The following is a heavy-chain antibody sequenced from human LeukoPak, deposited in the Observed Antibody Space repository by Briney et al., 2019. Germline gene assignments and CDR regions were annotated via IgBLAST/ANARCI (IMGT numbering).Heavy chain of an antibody. J-gene: IGHJ4*02. CDR3: AKDLAVGYFDY. Sequence: GGSLRLSCAASGFTFSSYWMSWVRQAPGTGLEWVANIKQDGSEKYYVDSVKGRFTISRDNAKNSLYLQMNSLRAEDTAVYYCAKDLAVGYFDYWGQGTLVTVSS. CDR1: GFTFSSYW. D-gene: IGHD4-23*01. V-gene: IGHV3-7*01. CDR2: IKQDGSEK.